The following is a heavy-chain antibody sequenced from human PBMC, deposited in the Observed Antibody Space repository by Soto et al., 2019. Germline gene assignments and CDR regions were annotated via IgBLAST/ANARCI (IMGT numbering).Heavy chain of an antibody. J-gene: IGHJ4*02. CDR1: GGTFSSYT. V-gene: IGHV1-69*02. CDR3: ASGEGATITVY. Sequence: QVQLVQSGAEVKKPGSSLKVSCKASGGTFSSYTISWVRQAPGQGLEWMGRIIPILGIANYAQKFQGRVTITADKSTSTAYMELSSLRSEDTAVYYCASGEGATITVYWGQGTLVTVSS. D-gene: IGHD5-12*01. CDR2: IIPILGIA.